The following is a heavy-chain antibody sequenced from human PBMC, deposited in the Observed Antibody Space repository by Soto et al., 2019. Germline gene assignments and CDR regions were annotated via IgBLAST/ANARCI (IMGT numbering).Heavy chain of an antibody. CDR1: GFTCGSYA. CDR3: AKDFMGVAVAASVGH. J-gene: IGHJ4*02. D-gene: IGHD6-19*01. CDR2: ISGSGGGT. V-gene: IGHV3-23*01. Sequence: TVGSLIVWCGASGFTCGSYAMSWVRQAPGKGLEWVSAISGSGGGTYYADSVKGRFTISRDNSKNTLYLQMNSLRAEDTAVYYCAKDFMGVAVAASVGHWGQGTLVTVSS.